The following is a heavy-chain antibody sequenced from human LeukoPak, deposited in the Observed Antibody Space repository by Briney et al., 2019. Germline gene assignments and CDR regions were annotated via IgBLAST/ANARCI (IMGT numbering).Heavy chain of an antibody. V-gene: IGHV3-23*01. J-gene: IGHJ4*02. Sequence: GSLRLSCAASGFTFSSKSMTWVRQAPGKGLEWVSAISGNGVDTFYADSVKGRFTISRDNAKNTLYLQMNSLRAEDTAVYYCARGGGYSYGSFDYWGQGTLVTVSS. CDR3: ARGGGYSYGSFDY. CDR1: GFTFSSKS. CDR2: ISGNGVDT. D-gene: IGHD5-18*01.